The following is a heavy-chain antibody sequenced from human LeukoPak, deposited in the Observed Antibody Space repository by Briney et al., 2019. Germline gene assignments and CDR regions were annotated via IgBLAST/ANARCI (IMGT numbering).Heavy chain of an antibody. CDR3: ARDPGANYFDY. Sequence: GASVKVSCKASGYTFSGYYIHWVRQAPGQGLEWMGWINPNNGGTNYVQKFQGRVTMTRDTSISTAYMELSRLRSDDTAVYYCARDPGANYFDYWGQGTLVTVSS. CDR1: GYTFSGYY. V-gene: IGHV1-2*02. D-gene: IGHD7-27*01. J-gene: IGHJ4*02. CDR2: INPNNGGT.